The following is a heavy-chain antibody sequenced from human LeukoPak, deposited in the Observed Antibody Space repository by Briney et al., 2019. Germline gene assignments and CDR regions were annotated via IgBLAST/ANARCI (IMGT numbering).Heavy chain of an antibody. V-gene: IGHV4-39*07. J-gene: IGHJ4*02. CDR3: ARDLGGGGYSYGLDY. D-gene: IGHD5-18*01. CDR1: GDSIISSSYS. CDR2: IYYSGST. Sequence: KPSETLSLTCTVSGDSIISSSYSWGWIRQPPGKDLEWIGNIYYSGSTYYNPSLKSRVTISVDTSKNQFSLKLTSVTAADTAVYYCARDLGGGGYSYGLDYWGQGTLVTVSS.